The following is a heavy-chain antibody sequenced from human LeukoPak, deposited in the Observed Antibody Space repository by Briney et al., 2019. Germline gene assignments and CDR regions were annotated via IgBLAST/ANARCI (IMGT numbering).Heavy chain of an antibody. J-gene: IGHJ5*02. CDR3: ARQGYCSGGSCSSWFDP. Sequence: SETLSLTYTVSGGSISSYYWSWIRQPPGKGLEWIGYIYYSGSTNYNPSLKSRVTISVDTSKNQFSLKLSSVTAADTAVYYCARQGYCSGGSCSSWFDPWGQGTLVTVSS. CDR1: GGSISSYY. V-gene: IGHV4-59*08. CDR2: IYYSGST. D-gene: IGHD2-15*01.